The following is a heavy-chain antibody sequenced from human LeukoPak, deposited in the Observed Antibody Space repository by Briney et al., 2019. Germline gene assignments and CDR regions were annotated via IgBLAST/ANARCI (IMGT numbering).Heavy chain of an antibody. CDR2: IYSNGIT. CDR3: ARRAYYDTSGYYPASGYFDL. D-gene: IGHD3-22*01. V-gene: IGHV4-4*08. CDR1: GGSIFSYY. Sequence: SETLSLTCTVSGGSIFSYYFNWIRQPPGKGLEWIGYIYSNGITNYNPSLKSRGTISIATSKNQFSLRLRSVTAADTAIYYCARRAYYDTSGYYPASGYFDLWGRGTLVTVSS. J-gene: IGHJ2*01.